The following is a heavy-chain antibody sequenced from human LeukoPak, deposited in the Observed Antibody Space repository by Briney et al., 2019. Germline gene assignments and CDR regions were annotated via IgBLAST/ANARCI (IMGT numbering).Heavy chain of an antibody. V-gene: IGHV1-2*06. CDR3: ARVWSSGSGRGGFNDLRPTFDP. J-gene: IGHJ5*02. CDR1: GYTFTGYY. Sequence: ASVKVSCKASGYTFTGYYMHWVRQAPGQGLEWMGRINPNSGGTNYAQKFQGRVTMTRDTSISTAYMELRRLRSDDTAVYYCARVWSSGSGRGGFNDLRPTFDPWGPGTLVTVSS. D-gene: IGHD3-10*01. CDR2: INPNSGGT.